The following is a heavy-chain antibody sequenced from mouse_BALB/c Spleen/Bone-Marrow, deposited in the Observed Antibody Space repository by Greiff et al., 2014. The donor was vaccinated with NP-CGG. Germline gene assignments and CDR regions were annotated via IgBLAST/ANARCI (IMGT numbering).Heavy chain of an antibody. CDR2: IDTSDSYT. J-gene: IGHJ4*01. CDR1: GYTFTDNW. D-gene: IGHD2-4*01. V-gene: IGHV1-69*01. CDR3: ARGGHDCSLDY. Sequence: QVQLKESGAELGMPGASVKMSCKASGYTFTDNWIYWVKQRPGQGLEWIGAIDTSDSYTNYNQKFMGKASLTVDASSSTAYMQVSSLTSDDSAVYYCARGGHDCSLDYWGQGTSVTVSS.